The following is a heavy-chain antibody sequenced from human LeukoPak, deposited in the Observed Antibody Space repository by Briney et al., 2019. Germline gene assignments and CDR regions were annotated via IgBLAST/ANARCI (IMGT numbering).Heavy chain of an antibody. CDR2: ISYDGSNK. CDR1: GITFSAYA. CDR3: ARDPVSVDWLLYGDI. V-gene: IGHV3-30-3*01. D-gene: IGHD3-9*01. J-gene: IGHJ3*02. Sequence: PGGSLRLSCAASGITFSAYAMHWVRQAPGKRLEWVAVISYDGSNKYYADSVKGRFTISRDNSKNTLYLQMNSLRIEDTAVYYCARDPVSVDWLLYGDIWGQGTMVTVSS.